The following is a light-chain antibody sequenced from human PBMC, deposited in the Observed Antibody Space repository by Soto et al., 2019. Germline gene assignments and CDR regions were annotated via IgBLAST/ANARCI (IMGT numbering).Light chain of an antibody. Sequence: IVMTQSPATLSVSPGERATLSCRASQSVSSNLAWYQQKPGQTPKLLIYVASTRATGITARFSGSGSGTEFTITISRVQSEDFAVYYCQQYNVWPLTFGGGTKVGFK. CDR2: VAS. J-gene: IGKJ4*01. CDR1: QSVSSN. CDR3: QQYNVWPLT. V-gene: IGKV3-15*01.